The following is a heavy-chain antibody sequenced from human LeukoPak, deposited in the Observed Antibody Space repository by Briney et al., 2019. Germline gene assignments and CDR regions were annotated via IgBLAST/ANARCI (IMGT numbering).Heavy chain of an antibody. V-gene: IGHV3-33*01. J-gene: IGHJ6*02. Sequence: GRSLRLSCAASGFTFRNYGMHWVRQAPGKGLEWVAVVWYDGGNKFYTDSVKGRFTASRDNFKNTLYLQMNSLRVEDTAVYYCARVRGYSGYDSVYYYYGMDVWGQGTTVTVSS. CDR2: VWYDGGNK. CDR3: ARVRGYSGYDSVYYYYGMDV. D-gene: IGHD5-12*01. CDR1: GFTFRNYG.